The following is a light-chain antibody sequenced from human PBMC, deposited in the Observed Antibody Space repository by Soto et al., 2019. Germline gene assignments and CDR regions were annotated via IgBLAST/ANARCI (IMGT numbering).Light chain of an antibody. CDR3: SSYAGSLTMV. V-gene: IGLV2-11*01. J-gene: IGLJ3*02. CDR2: DVT. CDR1: SSDVGGYNA. Sequence: QSALTQPRSVSGSPRQSVTMSCTGTSSDVGGYNAVSWYQQYPGKAPQLMIYDVTKRPSGVPDRFSGSKSGNTASLTISGLQAEDEADYYCSSYAGSLTMVFGGGTKLTVL.